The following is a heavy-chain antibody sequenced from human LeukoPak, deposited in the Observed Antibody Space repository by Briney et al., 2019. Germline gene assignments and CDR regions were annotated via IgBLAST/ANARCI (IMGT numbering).Heavy chain of an antibody. CDR3: ARDGDDYGAWWYGMDV. CDR2: IYYSGST. D-gene: IGHD4-17*01. Sequence: SQTLSLTCTVSGGSISSGSYYWSWIRQPPGKGLEWIGYIYYSGSTNYNPSLKSRVTISVDTSKNQFSLKLSSVTAADTAVYYCARDGDDYGAWWYGMDVWGKGTTVTVSS. J-gene: IGHJ6*04. V-gene: IGHV4-61*01. CDR1: GGSISSGSYY.